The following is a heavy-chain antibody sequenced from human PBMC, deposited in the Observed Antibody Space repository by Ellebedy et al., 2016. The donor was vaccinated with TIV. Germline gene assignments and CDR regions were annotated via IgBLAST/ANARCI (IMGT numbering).Heavy chain of an antibody. CDR3: ATEVRPNDY. J-gene: IGHJ4*01. Sequence: GESLKISCVVSGFTFSSHAMTWVRQAPGQGLEWVSSIPISGDATYYADTVKGRFTISRDNSKNTLYLQMASLRAEDTAVNYCATEVRPNDYWGRGTLVTVSS. CDR1: GFTFSSHA. V-gene: IGHV3-23*01. CDR2: IPISGDAT.